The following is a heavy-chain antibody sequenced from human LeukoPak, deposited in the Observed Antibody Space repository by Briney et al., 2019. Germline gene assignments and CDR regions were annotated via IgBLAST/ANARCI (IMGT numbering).Heavy chain of an antibody. Sequence: GGSLRLSCAASGFTFDDYAMHWVRQAPGKGLEWVSGISWNSGSIGYADSVKGRFTISRDNAKNSLYLQMNSLRAEDTAVYYCARGDYDYWGQGTLVTVSS. V-gene: IGHV3-9*01. CDR2: ISWNSGSI. CDR3: ARGDYDY. CDR1: GFTFDDYA. J-gene: IGHJ4*02.